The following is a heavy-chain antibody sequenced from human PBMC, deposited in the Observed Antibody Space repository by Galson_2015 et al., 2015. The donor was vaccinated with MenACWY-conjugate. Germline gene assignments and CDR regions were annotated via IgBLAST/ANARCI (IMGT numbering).Heavy chain of an antibody. J-gene: IGHJ4*02. CDR1: GFTFNNYW. CDR3: ARDNNWSVVS. Sequence: SLRLSCAASGFTFNNYWMHWVRQPPGKGLEWISYIKADGSFSNYADSVKGRFTISTDNAKNMVYLQMDGLGDEDTALYYCARDNNWSVVSWGPGTLVTVSS. CDR2: IKADGSFS. V-gene: IGHV3-74*01. D-gene: IGHD1-1*01.